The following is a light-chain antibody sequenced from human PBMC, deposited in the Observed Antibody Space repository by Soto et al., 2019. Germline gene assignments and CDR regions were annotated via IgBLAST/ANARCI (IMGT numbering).Light chain of an antibody. J-gene: IGLJ1*01. CDR1: SSNIGSNT. V-gene: IGLV1-44*01. Sequence: QSLLTHPPSSSGTPGQRVTISCSGSSSNIGSNTVNWYQQLPGTAPKLLIYSNNQRPSGVPDRFSGSKSGTSASLAISGLQSEDEADYYCAAWDDSLNGHVFGTGTKVTVL. CDR3: AAWDDSLNGHV. CDR2: SNN.